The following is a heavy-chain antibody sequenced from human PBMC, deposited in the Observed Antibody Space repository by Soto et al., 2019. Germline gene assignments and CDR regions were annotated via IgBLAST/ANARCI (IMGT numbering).Heavy chain of an antibody. CDR2: IIPILGIA. Sequence: QVQLVQSGAEVKKPGSSVKVSCKASGGTFSSYTISWVRQAPGQGLEWMGRIIPILGIANYAQKFHGRVTITADKTTSAAFMELCSLCSGARAVHYWARSNPPGFGENDAFDLWGQGTMVTVSS. D-gene: IGHD3-10*01. CDR3: ARSNPPGFGENDAFDL. CDR1: GGTFSSYT. V-gene: IGHV1-69*02. J-gene: IGHJ3*01.